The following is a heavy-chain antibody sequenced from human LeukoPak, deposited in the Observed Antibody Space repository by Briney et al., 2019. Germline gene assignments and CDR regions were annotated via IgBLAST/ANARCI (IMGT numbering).Heavy chain of an antibody. CDR1: GGSFSDYY. J-gene: IGHJ5*02. CDR2: INHSGST. CDR3: VSPWFDP. Sequence: SETLSLTCAVYGGSFSDYYWSWIRQPPGKGLEWIGEINHSGSTNYNPSLKSRVTISVDTSKNQFSLKLSSVTAADTAVYYCVSPWFDPWGQGTLVTVS. V-gene: IGHV4-34*01.